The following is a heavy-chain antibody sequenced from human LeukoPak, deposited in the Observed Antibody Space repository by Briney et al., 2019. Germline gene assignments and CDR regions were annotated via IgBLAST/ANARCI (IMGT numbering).Heavy chain of an antibody. CDR1: GGSISSGSYY. J-gene: IGHJ2*01. CDR2: IYYSGST. D-gene: IGHD3-22*01. Sequence: SETLSLTCTVSGGSISSGSYYWSWIRQPAGKGLEWIGYIYYSGSTNYNPSLKSRVTISVDTSKNQFSLKLSSVTAADTAVYYCARARSSGYSNWYFDLWGRGTLVTVSS. V-gene: IGHV4-61*10. CDR3: ARARSSGYSNWYFDL.